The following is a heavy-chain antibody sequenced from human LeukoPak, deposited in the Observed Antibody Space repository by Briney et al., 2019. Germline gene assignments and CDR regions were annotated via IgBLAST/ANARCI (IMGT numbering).Heavy chain of an antibody. CDR3: ARRAGSGVGPYYFDY. CDR2: VYYSGDT. J-gene: IGHJ4*02. Sequence: PSETLSLTCTVSGGSISTYYWSWLRQPPGKGLEWIGFVYYSGDTNYNPSLKSRVTISVDTSKNQFSLSLTSVTAADTAVYYCARRAGSGVGPYYFDYWGQGALVTVSS. V-gene: IGHV4-59*08. D-gene: IGHD3-10*01. CDR1: GGSISTYY.